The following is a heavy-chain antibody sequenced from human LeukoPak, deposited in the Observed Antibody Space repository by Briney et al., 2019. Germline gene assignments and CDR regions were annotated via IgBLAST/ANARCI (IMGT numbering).Heavy chain of an antibody. J-gene: IGHJ4*02. Sequence: GESLKISCKTSGYIFTSYWIAWVRQMPGQGLEWMGIIYPDDFHTRYSPSFQGQVTISADRSINTAYLQWIDLKASDTAMYYCARGGTATRTFDYWGQGTLVTVSS. V-gene: IGHV5-51*01. CDR2: IYPDDFHT. CDR3: ARGGTATRTFDY. D-gene: IGHD1-1*01. CDR1: GYIFTSYW.